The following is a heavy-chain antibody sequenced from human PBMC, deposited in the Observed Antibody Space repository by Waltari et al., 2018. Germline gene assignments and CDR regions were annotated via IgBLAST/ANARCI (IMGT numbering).Heavy chain of an antibody. V-gene: IGHV3-30*04. Sequence: VQLVESGGGVVQPGRSLGLSCAASGFTFSDSHTFWVRQAPGKGLEWVAFISYDGDKKYYTDSVKGRFTISRDNSKNTLYLQMNRLRAEDRAMYFCARDPHSSGYYPYFDYWGQGTLVTVSS. CDR1: GFTFSDSH. J-gene: IGHJ4*02. CDR3: ARDPHSSGYYPYFDY. D-gene: IGHD3-22*01. CDR2: ISYDGDKK.